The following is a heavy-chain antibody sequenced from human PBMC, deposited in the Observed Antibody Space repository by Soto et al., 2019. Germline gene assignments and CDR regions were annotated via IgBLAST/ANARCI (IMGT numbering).Heavy chain of an antibody. CDR3: AIAAAGMSSRFDP. Sequence: ASVKVSCKASGYTFTYRYLHWVRQAPGQALEWMGWITPFNGNTNYAQKFQDRVTITRDRSMSTAYMELSSLRSEDTAMYYCAIAAAGMSSRFDPWGQGTLVTVSS. J-gene: IGHJ5*02. CDR2: ITPFNGNT. CDR1: GYTFTYRY. V-gene: IGHV1-45*02. D-gene: IGHD6-13*01.